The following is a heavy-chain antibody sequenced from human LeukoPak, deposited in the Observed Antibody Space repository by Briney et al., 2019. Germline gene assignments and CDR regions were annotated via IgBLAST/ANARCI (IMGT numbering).Heavy chain of an antibody. D-gene: IGHD3-22*01. CDR3: GRGRSRWLPGGYYYYGMDV. CDR2: IIPIFGTA. CDR1: GGTFSSYA. V-gene: IGHV1-69*13. Sequence: SVKVSCKASGGTFSSYAISWVRQAPGQGLEWMGGIIPIFGTANYAQKFQGRVTITADESTSTAYMELSSLRSEDTAVYYRGRGRSRWLPGGYYYYGMDVWGQGTTVTVSS. J-gene: IGHJ6*02.